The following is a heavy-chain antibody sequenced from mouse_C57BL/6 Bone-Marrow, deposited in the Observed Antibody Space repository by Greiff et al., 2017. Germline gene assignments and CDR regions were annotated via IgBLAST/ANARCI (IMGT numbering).Heavy chain of an antibody. CDR2: IWGDGST. Sequence: QVQLQESGPGLVAPSQSLSITCTVSGFSLTSYGVRWVRQPPGKGLEWLGVIWGDGSTNYHSALISSLGISTENSKSQASLKRIRMQTYDTATYYSARGYDVFDYWGQGTTLTVSS. D-gene: IGHD2-2*01. J-gene: IGHJ2*01. CDR3: ARGYDVFDY. CDR1: GFSLTSYG. V-gene: IGHV2-3*01.